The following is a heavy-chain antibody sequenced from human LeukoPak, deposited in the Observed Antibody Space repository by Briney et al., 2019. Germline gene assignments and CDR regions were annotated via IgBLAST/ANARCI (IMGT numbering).Heavy chain of an antibody. CDR1: GGSISSYY. V-gene: IGHV4-4*07. CDR2: IYSSGGT. CDR3: AREADSSGFKRQFDY. J-gene: IGHJ4*02. Sequence: SETLSLTCRVSGGSISSYYWSWIRQPAGKGLEWIGRIYSSGGTNYNPSLKSRVTMSVDTSKNQFSLKLSSVTPADTAVYYCAREADSSGFKRQFDYWGKGTLVTVSS. D-gene: IGHD3-22*01.